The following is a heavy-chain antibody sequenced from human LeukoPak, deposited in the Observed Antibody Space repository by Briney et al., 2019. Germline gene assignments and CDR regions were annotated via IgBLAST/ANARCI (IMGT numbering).Heavy chain of an antibody. V-gene: IGHV5-51*01. Sequence: GESLEISCKGSGYSLTSYWIGWVRQMPGKGLEWMGIIYPGDSDTRYSPSFQGQVTISADKSISTAYLQWSSLKASDTAMYYCARQVAYCGGDCYSYPDYWGQGTLVTVSS. CDR3: ARQVAYCGGDCYSYPDY. CDR1: GYSLTSYW. D-gene: IGHD2-21*02. CDR2: IYPGDSDT. J-gene: IGHJ4*02.